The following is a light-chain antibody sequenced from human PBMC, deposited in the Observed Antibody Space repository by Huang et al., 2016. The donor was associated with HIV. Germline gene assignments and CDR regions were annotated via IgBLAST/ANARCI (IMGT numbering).Light chain of an antibody. Sequence: EIVLTQSPATLSLSPGERATLSCRASQSVSTYLAWYHQKPGKAPRRLIYDASNRATGIPARFSGSGSGTDVPLTISSLEPEDSAVYYCQQRSNWPPLTFGGGTKVEIK. CDR1: QSVSTY. CDR2: DAS. CDR3: QQRSNWPPLT. V-gene: IGKV3-11*01. J-gene: IGKJ4*01.